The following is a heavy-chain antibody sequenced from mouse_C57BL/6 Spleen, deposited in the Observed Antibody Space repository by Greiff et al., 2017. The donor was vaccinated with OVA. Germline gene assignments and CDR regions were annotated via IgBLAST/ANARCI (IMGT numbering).Heavy chain of an antibody. V-gene: IGHV3-6*01. CDR3: ARDGNFGYCDV. CDR2: ISYDGSN. Sequence: EVKVEESGPGLVKPSQSLSLTCSVTGYSITSGYYWNWIRQFPGNKLEWMGYISYDGSNNYNPSLKNRISITRDTSKNQFFLKLNSVTTEDTATYYCARDGNFGYCDVWGTGTTVTVSS. CDR1: GYSITSGYY. D-gene: IGHD2-1*01. J-gene: IGHJ1*03.